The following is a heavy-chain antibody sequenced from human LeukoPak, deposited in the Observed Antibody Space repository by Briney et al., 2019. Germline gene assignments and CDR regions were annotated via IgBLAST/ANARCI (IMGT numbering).Heavy chain of an antibody. V-gene: IGHV4-39*01. CDR2: LDYTGST. CDR1: GGSINSGDYY. D-gene: IGHD4-17*01. CDR3: AGNPSRLDYGRRIIGDYGMDV. J-gene: IGHJ6*02. Sequence: SETLSLTCTVSGGSINSGDYYWGWIRQSPGRGLEWIGSLDYTGSTYYNPSLKSRVTISVDMSKNQIFLNLRSVTAADTAVYNCAGNPSRLDYGRRIIGDYGMDVWGRGTTVTVSS.